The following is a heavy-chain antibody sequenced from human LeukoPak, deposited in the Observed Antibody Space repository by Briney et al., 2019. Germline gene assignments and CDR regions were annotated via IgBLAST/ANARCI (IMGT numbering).Heavy chain of an antibody. V-gene: IGHV4-59*01. CDR3: ARVGTAMPYAARNAFDI. CDR2: IYYTGST. J-gene: IGHJ3*02. CDR1: GGSISSYY. Sequence: PSETLSLTCTVSGGSISSYYWIWIRQPPGKGLEYIGYIYYTGSTNYNPSLKSRVTISVDTSKNQFSLKLSSVTAADTAVYYCARVGTAMPYAARNAFDIWGQGTMITVSS. D-gene: IGHD5-18*01.